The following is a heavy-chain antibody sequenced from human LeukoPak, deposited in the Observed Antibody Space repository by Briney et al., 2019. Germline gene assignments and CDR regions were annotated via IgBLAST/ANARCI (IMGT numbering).Heavy chain of an antibody. CDR1: GFTFSSYN. Sequence: GGSLRLSCAASGFTFSSYNMNWVRQAPGEGLEWVSYISSSSSTIYYADSVKGRFTISRDNAKNSLYLQMNSLRAEDTAVYYCARDQGGGHTYYFDYWGQGTLVTVAS. V-gene: IGHV3-48*01. J-gene: IGHJ4*02. CDR3: ARDQGGGHTYYFDY. D-gene: IGHD2-15*01. CDR2: ISSSSSTI.